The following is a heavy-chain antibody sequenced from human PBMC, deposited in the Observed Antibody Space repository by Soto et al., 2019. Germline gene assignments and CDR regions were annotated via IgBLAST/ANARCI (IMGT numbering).Heavy chain of an antibody. V-gene: IGHV5-10-1*01. D-gene: IGHD3-16*02. CDR3: ARHAENVYDYVWGSYRSTHFDY. CDR1: GYSFTSYW. J-gene: IGHJ4*02. Sequence: GESLKISCKGSGYSFTSYWISWVRQMPGKGLEWMGRIDPSGSYTNYSPSFQGHVTISADKSISTAYLQWSSLKASDTAMYYCARHAENVYDYVWGSYRSTHFDYWGQGTLVTVPS. CDR2: IDPSGSYT.